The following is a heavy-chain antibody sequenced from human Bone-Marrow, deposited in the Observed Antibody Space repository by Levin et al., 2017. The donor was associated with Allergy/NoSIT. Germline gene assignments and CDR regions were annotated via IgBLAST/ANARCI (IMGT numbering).Heavy chain of an antibody. D-gene: IGHD3-22*01. CDR1: AFTFDAYW. J-gene: IGHJ3*02. CDR2: IHLDGSEK. Sequence: GGSLRLSCAASAFTFDAYWMTWVRQAPGKGLEWVAYIHLDGSEKYYVDSVKGRFTISRDNAKNSLYLHMNSLRAEDTAVYYCARIYDSTGYYSGVGTFDMWGRGTMVTVSS. V-gene: IGHV3-7*01. CDR3: ARIYDSTGYYSGVGTFDM.